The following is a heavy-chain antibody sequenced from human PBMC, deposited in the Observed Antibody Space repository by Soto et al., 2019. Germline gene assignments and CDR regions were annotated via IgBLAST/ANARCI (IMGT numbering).Heavy chain of an antibody. CDR1: GGSISSGDYS. Sequence: QVQLQESGPGLVKPSQTLSLTCTVSGGSISSGDYSWSWIRQPPGKGLEWIGYIYYSGSTYYNPSLKSRVTISVDTSKHQFSLKLSSVTAADTAVYYCARARRYYDILTGYENWFDPWGQGTLVTVSS. CDR2: IYYSGST. D-gene: IGHD3-9*01. V-gene: IGHV4-30-4*01. J-gene: IGHJ5*02. CDR3: ARARRYYDILTGYENWFDP.